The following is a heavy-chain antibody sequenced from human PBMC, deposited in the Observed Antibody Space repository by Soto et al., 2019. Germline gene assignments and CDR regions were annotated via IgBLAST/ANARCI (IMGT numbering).Heavy chain of an antibody. D-gene: IGHD3-22*01. V-gene: IGHV3-30*03. J-gene: IGHJ4*02. CDR3: VGGYYFGDY. CDR1: GFTFSSYG. Sequence: QVQLVESGGGVVQPGRSLRLSCAASGFTFSSYGMHWVRQAPGKGLEWVAVISSDGNNKYYADSVKGRFTISRDNSKNTLYLQMNSQRAEDTAVYYCVGGYYFGDYWGQGTLVTVSS. CDR2: ISSDGNNK.